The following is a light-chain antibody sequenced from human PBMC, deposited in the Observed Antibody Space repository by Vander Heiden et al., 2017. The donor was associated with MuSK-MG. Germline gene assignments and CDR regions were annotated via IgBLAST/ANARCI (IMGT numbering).Light chain of an antibody. CDR1: QSIRNY. CDR2: GAS. CDR3: QQHDNSPWT. V-gene: IGKV1-27*01. Sequence: DIQMTQSPSSLSASVGDRVTITCRASQSIRNYLAWYQQKPGKVPMLLIYGASTLQSGVPSRFSGTGSGTEFTLAISSLQAEDVATYYCQQHDNSPWTFGQGTKVEIK. J-gene: IGKJ1*01.